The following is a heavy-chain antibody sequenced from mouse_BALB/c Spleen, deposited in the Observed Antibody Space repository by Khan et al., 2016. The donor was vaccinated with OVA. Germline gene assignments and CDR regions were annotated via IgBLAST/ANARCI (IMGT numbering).Heavy chain of an antibody. D-gene: IGHD1-3*01. V-gene: IGHV3-2*02. Sequence: VQLKQSGPGLVNPSQSLSLTCTVTGYSITSDYAWNWIRQFPGNKLEWMGYINYSGSTNYNPALKSRISITRDTSKNQFFLQLNSVTTEDTATXYCARDGSRYNHANDFWGSG. J-gene: IGHJ4*01. CDR1: GYSITSDYA. CDR2: INYSGST. CDR3: ARDGSRYNHANDF.